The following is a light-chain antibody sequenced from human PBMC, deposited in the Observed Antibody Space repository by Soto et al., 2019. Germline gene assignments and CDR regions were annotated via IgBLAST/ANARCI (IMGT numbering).Light chain of an antibody. J-gene: IGLJ2*01. CDR3: SSYTSSSTLVV. V-gene: IGLV2-14*03. Sequence: QSALTQPASVSGSPGQSITISCTGTSSDVGGYNYVSWYQHHPGKAPKLMIYDVSNRPSGVSIRFSASKSGNTASLTISGLQAEDEADYYCSSYTSSSTLVVFGGGTKLTVL. CDR1: SSDVGGYNY. CDR2: DVS.